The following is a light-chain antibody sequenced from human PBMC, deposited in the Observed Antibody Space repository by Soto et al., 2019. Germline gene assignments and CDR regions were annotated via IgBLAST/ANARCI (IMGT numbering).Light chain of an antibody. CDR2: KAS. Sequence: DIQVTQSPSTLSASVGDRVTITCRASQSISNWLAWYQQKPGKAPKVLIYKASSLESGVPSRFSGSGSGTEFTLTISSLQTEDFATYYRQQYGANSPWTFGQGTKVEIK. CDR1: QSISNW. V-gene: IGKV1-5*03. CDR3: QQYGANSPWT. J-gene: IGKJ1*01.